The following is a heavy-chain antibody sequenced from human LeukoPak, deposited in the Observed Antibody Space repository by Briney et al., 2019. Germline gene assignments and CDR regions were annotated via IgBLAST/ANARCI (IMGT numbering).Heavy chain of an antibody. D-gene: IGHD3-10*01. V-gene: IGHV1-46*01. CDR2: INPSGGST. CDR1: GYTFTSYY. CDR3: ARGFYSSGSPFDI. J-gene: IGHJ3*02. Sequence: ASVKVSCKASGYTFTSYYMHWVRQAPGQGLEWMGIINPSGGSTSYAQKFQGRVTMTEDTSTDTAYMELSSLRSEDTAVYYCARGFYSSGSPFDIWGQGTMVTVSS.